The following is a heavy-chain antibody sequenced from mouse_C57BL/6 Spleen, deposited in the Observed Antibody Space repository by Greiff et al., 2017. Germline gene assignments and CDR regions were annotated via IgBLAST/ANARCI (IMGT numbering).Heavy chain of an antibody. Sequence: VQVVESGGDLVKPGGSLKLPCAASGFTFSSYGMSWVRPTPDTRLEWVATISSGGSFTYYPDSVKGRFTISRDNAKNTLYLQMSSLKSEDTAMYYCASGGYYGSNYFDYGGQGTILTVSS. V-gene: IGHV5-6*01. CDR2: ISSGGSFT. CDR1: GFTFSSYG. D-gene: IGHD1-1*01. CDR3: ASGGYYGSNYFDY. J-gene: IGHJ2*01.